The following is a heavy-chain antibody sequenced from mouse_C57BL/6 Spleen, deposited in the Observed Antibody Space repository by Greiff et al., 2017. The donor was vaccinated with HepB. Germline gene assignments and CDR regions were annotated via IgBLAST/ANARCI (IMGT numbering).Heavy chain of an antibody. Sequence: DVMLVESGPGLAKPSQTLSLTCSVTGYSITSDYWNWIRKFPGNKLEYMGYISYSGSTYYNPSLKSRISITRDTSKNQYYLQLNSVTTEDTATYYCARFPYGSSYGYAMDYWGQGTSVTVSS. CDR2: ISYSGST. CDR1: GYSITSDY. V-gene: IGHV3-8*01. J-gene: IGHJ4*01. D-gene: IGHD1-1*01. CDR3: ARFPYGSSYGYAMDY.